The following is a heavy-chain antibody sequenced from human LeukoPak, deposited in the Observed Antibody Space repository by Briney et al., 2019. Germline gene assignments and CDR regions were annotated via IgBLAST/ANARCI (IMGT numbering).Heavy chain of an antibody. CDR2: ISSSGSYI. V-gene: IGHV3-21*01. CDR1: GFSFSSYS. Sequence: GGSLRLSCVASGFSFSSYSMNWVRQAPGKGLEWVSSISSSGSYIYYADSVRGRSTISRDNAKNSLYLQMNSLRVEDTAVYHCARIPPMTTVTIWGQGTLVTVSS. J-gene: IGHJ4*02. D-gene: IGHD4-17*01. CDR3: ARIPPMTTVTI.